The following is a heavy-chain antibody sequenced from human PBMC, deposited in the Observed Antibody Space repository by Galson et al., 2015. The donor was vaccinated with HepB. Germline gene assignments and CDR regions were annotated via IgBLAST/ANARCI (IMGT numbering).Heavy chain of an antibody. Sequence: SLRLSCAASGFTVSSNYMTWVRRAPGKGLEWVSVIYRGGNTYHAGSVKGRFTISRDNSKNTLYLQMNSLRAEDTAMYYCARVTQSFRFFDYWGQGTLVTVSS. CDR3: ARVTQSFRFFDY. CDR2: IYRGGNT. V-gene: IGHV3-53*01. J-gene: IGHJ4*02. CDR1: GFTVSSNY. D-gene: IGHD3-3*02.